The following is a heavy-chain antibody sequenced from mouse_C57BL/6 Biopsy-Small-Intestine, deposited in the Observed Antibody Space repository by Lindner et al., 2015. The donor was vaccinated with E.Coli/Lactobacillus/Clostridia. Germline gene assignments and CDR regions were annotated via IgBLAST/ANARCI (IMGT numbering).Heavy chain of an antibody. CDR2: INPGSGGT. CDR3: ARTLDSSGYDYFDY. J-gene: IGHJ2*01. D-gene: IGHD3-2*02. Sequence: VQLQESGAELVKPGASVKMSCKASGYTFTTYPIEWMKQNHGKGLEWIGVINPGSGGTNYNEKFKGKATLTADKSSSTAYMELRSLTSEDPAIYYCARTLDSSGYDYFDYWGQGTTLTVSS. CDR1: GYTFTTYP. V-gene: IGHV1-54*01.